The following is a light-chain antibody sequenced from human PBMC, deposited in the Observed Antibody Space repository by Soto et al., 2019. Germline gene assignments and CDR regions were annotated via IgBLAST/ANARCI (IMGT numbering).Light chain of an antibody. V-gene: IGKV1-39*01. CDR1: QSISSY. CDR3: QQSYSTPRT. Sequence: DIQMTQSPSSLSASVGDRVTITCRASQSISSYLNWYQQKPGKAPKLLIYAASSLQSGVPSRFSGSGSGTDFTLPISSLQPEDFANYYCQQSYSTPRTFGQGTKVEIK. CDR2: AAS. J-gene: IGKJ1*01.